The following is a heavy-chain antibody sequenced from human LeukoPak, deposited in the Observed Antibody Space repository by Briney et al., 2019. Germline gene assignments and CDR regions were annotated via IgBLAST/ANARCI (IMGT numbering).Heavy chain of an antibody. CDR3: VKSDNIVGATYFDY. CDR2: ISSNGGST. Sequence: PSGGSLRLPCSASGFTFRSYAVHWVRQAPGKGLEYISSISSNGGSTYYADSVKGRFTISRDNSKNTLSLHMSSLKPEDTAVYYCVKSDNIVGATYFDYWGQATLVTVSS. CDR1: GFTFRSYA. V-gene: IGHV3-64D*09. D-gene: IGHD1-26*01. J-gene: IGHJ4*02.